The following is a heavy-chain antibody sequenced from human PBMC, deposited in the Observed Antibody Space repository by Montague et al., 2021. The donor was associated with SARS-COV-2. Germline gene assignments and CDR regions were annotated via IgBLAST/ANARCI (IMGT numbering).Heavy chain of an antibody. CDR3: ARGRQHFNMIVVVMTGGEYYFDY. CDR1: GGSFSDYY. D-gene: IGHD3-22*01. J-gene: IGHJ4*02. V-gene: IGHV4-34*01. Sequence: SETLSLTCAVYGGSFSDYYWSWIRQPPGKGLEWIGEINHRGPSKYNPSLKSRVSISLDTSKNQFSLYLSSVTAADTAVYYCARGRQHFNMIVVVMTGGEYYFDYWGQGTLVTVSS. CDR2: INHRGPS.